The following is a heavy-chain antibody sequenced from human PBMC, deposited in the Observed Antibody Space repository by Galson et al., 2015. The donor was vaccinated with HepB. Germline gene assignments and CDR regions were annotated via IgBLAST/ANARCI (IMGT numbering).Heavy chain of an antibody. CDR2: IYSDGST. CDR3: ARDSYYYDRTGYYFFFAY. Sequence: SLRLSCAASGFSVSINYMSWVRQAPGKGLEWVSVIYSDGSTCYADSVKGRFTISRDNSKNTLFLQMNSLRPEDTAMYYCARDSYYYDRTGYYFFFAYWGQGALVTVSS. CDR1: GFSVSINY. J-gene: IGHJ4*02. D-gene: IGHD3-22*01. V-gene: IGHV3-66*02.